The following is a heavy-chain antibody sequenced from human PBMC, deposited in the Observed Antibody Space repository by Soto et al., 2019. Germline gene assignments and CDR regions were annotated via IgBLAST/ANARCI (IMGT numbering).Heavy chain of an antibody. CDR2: INPNSGGT. CDR3: ARDLDYYDSSGSRDY. V-gene: IGHV1-2*02. J-gene: IGHJ4*02. CDR1: GYTFTGYY. D-gene: IGHD3-22*01. Sequence: GASVKVSCKASGYTFTGYYMHWVRQAPGQGLEWMGWINPNSGGTNYAQKFQGRVTMTRDTSISTAYMELSRLRSDDTAVYYCARDLDYYDSSGSRDYWGQGTLVTVSS.